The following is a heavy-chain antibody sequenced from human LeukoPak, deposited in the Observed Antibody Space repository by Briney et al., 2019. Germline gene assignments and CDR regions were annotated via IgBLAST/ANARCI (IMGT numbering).Heavy chain of an antibody. CDR2: IYYSGST. Sequence: PSETLSLTCTVSGGSLSSYYWSWLRQPPGKGLEWIGYIYYSGSTNYNPSLKSRVTMSVDTSKKQFSLKLSSVTAADTAVYFCARGPTVNNYYYGMDVWGQGTTVTVSS. J-gene: IGHJ6*02. V-gene: IGHV4-59*01. CDR1: GGSLSSYY. D-gene: IGHD4-17*01. CDR3: ARGPTVNNYYYGMDV.